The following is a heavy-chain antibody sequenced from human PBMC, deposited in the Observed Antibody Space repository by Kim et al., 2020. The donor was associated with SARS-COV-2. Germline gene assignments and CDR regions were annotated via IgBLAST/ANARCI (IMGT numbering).Heavy chain of an antibody. Sequence: GGSLRLSCAASGFTFSNYWMSWVRQAPGKGLEWVANIKGDGSEKKYLDSVKGRFTISRDNAKNSVYLQMNSLRVEDTAVYYCASPWGTGGANWGPGTLVT. D-gene: IGHD3-16*01. CDR3: ASPWGTGGAN. CDR1: GFTFSNYW. V-gene: IGHV3-7*01. J-gene: IGHJ4*02. CDR2: IKGDGSEK.